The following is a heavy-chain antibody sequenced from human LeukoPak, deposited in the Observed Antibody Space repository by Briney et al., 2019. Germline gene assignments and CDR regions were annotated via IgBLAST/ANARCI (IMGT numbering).Heavy chain of an antibody. CDR3: ARGAMATTPFFDY. CDR1: GGSISNYY. J-gene: IGHJ4*02. V-gene: IGHV4-59*01. CDR2: VYYTGST. Sequence: SETLSLTCPVSGGSISNYYYWTWIRQPPGKGLEWIGYVYYTGSTNFNPSLKSRVTMSLDTSRNQFSLKLTSLTAADTAVYYCARGAMATTPFFDYWGQGALV. D-gene: IGHD5-24*01.